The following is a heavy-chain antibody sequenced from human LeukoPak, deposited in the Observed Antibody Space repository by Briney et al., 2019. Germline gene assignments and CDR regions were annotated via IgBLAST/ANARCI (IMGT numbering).Heavy chain of an antibody. J-gene: IGHJ4*02. V-gene: IGHV3-33*06. CDR1: HFTLSHLG. CDR2: IWNDGISQ. D-gene: IGHD4-11*01. Sequence: GGSLRLFHVASHFTLSHLGMHCVRQAPGKGLEEVAVIWNDGISQYYADSVKGRFTNSRDNSQNTVYLQMNSLRVEDTAVYYCAKDAQRGFDYSNSLEKWGQGTLVIVSS. CDR3: AKDAQRGFDYSNSLEK.